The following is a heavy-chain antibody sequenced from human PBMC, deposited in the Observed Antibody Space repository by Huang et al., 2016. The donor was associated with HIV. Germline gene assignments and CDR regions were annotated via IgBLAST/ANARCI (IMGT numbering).Heavy chain of an antibody. Sequence: SVKVSCKASGYTFTSYAMHWVRQAPGQRLEWMGWINAGNGNTKYSQKFQGRVTIIRDTSARTAYMALSRLRSEDTAVYYCARWVRSSGWYAFDIWGQGTLVTVSS. J-gene: IGHJ3*02. CDR1: GYTFTSYA. CDR2: INAGNGNT. CDR3: ARWVRSSGWYAFDI. V-gene: IGHV1-3*01. D-gene: IGHD6-19*01.